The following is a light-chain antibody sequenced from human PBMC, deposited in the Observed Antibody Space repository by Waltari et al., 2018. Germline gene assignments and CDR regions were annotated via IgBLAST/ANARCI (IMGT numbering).Light chain of an antibody. CDR3: SSYIDSSTLEL. Sequence: QSALTQPASVSGSPGQSITISCTGTSSDIGGYNYVSWYQQVPGKAPKLMIYDVSNRPSGASSRFSGSKSGNTASLTISGLQAEDEADYFCSSYIDSSTLELFGGGTSLTVL. J-gene: IGLJ2*01. V-gene: IGLV2-14*03. CDR1: SSDIGGYNY. CDR2: DVS.